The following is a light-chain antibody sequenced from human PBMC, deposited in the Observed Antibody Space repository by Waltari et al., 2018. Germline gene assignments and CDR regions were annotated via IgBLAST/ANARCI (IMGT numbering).Light chain of an antibody. CDR2: GAS. CDR3: QHYHNWPPIT. J-gene: IGKJ5*01. Sequence: EIVMTRSPATLSVSPGERATLSCRASQSISTNLAWYQQKPGQAPRLLIYGASTRATGFPARFSGSGFGTEFTLTISSLRSEDFAVYYCQHYHNWPPITFGQGTRLEIK. CDR1: QSISTN. V-gene: IGKV3-15*01.